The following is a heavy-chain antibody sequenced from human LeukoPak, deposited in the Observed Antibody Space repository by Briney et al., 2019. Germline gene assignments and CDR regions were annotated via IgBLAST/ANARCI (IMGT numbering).Heavy chain of an antibody. J-gene: IGHJ4*02. D-gene: IGHD4-17*01. Sequence: SETLSLTCSVSGYSISSGYYWGWIRQPPGKGLEWIGSIYYSGSTYYNPSLKSRVTISVDTSKNQFSLKLSSVTAADTAVYYCARSYYGDCVDYWGQGTLVTVSS. CDR3: ARSYYGDCVDY. CDR1: GYSISSGYY. V-gene: IGHV4-38-2*02. CDR2: IYYSGST.